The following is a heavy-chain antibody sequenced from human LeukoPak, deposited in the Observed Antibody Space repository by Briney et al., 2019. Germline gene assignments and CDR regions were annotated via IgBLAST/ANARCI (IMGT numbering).Heavy chain of an antibody. Sequence: SETLSLTCTVSGGSISSSNYYWGWVRQPPGKGLEWIGSIYYSGTTFYKPALKSRVTISVDTSKSQFSLKLSSVTAADTAVYYCAGEITSSCHHWGQGTLVTVSS. CDR3: AGEITSSCHH. D-gene: IGHD1-14*01. V-gene: IGHV4-39*01. CDR2: IYYSGTT. J-gene: IGHJ1*01. CDR1: GGSISSSNYY.